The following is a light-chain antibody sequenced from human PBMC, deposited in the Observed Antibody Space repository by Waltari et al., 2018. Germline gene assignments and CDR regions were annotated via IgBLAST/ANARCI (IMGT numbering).Light chain of an antibody. CDR1: SSDVARYNL. CDR3: CSYAGSSPHVV. CDR2: EDT. Sequence: QSALTQPASVSGSPGQSITIPCTGTSSDVARYNLVSWYQQHPGKAPKLMIYEDTKRPSGVSDRFSGSKSGNTASLTISGLQAEDEADYYCCSYAGSSPHVVFGGGTKLTVL. J-gene: IGLJ2*01. V-gene: IGLV2-23*01.